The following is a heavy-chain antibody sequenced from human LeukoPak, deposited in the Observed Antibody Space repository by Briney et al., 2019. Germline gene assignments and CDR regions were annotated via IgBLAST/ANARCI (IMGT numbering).Heavy chain of an antibody. V-gene: IGHV3-7*03. J-gene: IGHJ4*02. CDR1: GFTFSSYW. Sequence: GGSLRLSCAASGFTFSSYWMSWVRQAPGKGLEWVANTKQDGSEKYYVDSVKGRFTISRDNAMNSLYLQMNSLRAEDTAVYYCARGRRMARYCSGGSCYFDYWGQGTLVTVSS. D-gene: IGHD2-15*01. CDR2: TKQDGSEK. CDR3: ARGRRMARYCSGGSCYFDY.